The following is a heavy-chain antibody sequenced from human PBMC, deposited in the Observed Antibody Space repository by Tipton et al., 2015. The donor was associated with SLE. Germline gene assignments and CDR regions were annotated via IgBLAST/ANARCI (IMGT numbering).Heavy chain of an antibody. CDR2: INSDGSST. V-gene: IGHV3-74*01. CDR1: GFTFSSYW. J-gene: IGHJ4*02. Sequence: GSLRLSCAASGFTFSSYWMHWVRQAPGKGLVWVSRINSDGSSTSYADSVNGRFTISRDNAKNTLYLQMNSLRAEDTAVYYCARDWSVVGAVDYWGQGTLVTVSS. D-gene: IGHD1-26*01. CDR3: ARDWSVVGAVDY.